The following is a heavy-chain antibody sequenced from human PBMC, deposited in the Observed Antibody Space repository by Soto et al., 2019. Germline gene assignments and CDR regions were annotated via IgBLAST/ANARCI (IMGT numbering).Heavy chain of an antibody. CDR1: GGSINSNYF. D-gene: IGHD6-19*01. Sequence: SETLSLTCTVSGGSINSNYFWGWIRQPPGRGLEWIGSIYYGGNTYYNPSLKSRVTISGDTSKNQFSLNLNSVTAADTAVYYCATTIYRSGWSRDYWGQGTLVTVS. J-gene: IGHJ4*02. V-gene: IGHV4-39*01. CDR3: ATTIYRSGWSRDY. CDR2: IYYGGNT.